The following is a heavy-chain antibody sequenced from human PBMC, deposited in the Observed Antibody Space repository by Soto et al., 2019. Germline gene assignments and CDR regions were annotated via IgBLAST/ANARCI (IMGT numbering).Heavy chain of an antibody. V-gene: IGHV1-8*01. D-gene: IGHD3-3*01. Sequence: ASVKVSCKASGYTFTSYDINWVRQATGQGLEWMGWMNPNSGNTGYALKFQGRVTMTRNTSISTAYMELSSLRSEDAAVYYCARGNYDFWSGNSYYFDYWGQGTLVTVSS. J-gene: IGHJ4*02. CDR3: ARGNYDFWSGNSYYFDY. CDR2: MNPNSGNT. CDR1: GYTFTSYD.